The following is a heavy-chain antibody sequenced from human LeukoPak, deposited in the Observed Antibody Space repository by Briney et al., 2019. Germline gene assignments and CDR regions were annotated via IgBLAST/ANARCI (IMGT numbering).Heavy chain of an antibody. CDR2: IYYSGST. CDR3: ARFLYGSGNDY. D-gene: IGHD3-10*01. V-gene: IGHV4-59*01. J-gene: IGHJ4*02. Sequence: SETLSLTCTVSGGSISSYYWSWIRQPPGKGLEWIGYIYYSGSTDYNPSLRSRVTISLDTSKNQFSLILSSVTAAGTAMYYCARFLYGSGNDYWGQGTLVTVSS. CDR1: GGSISSYY.